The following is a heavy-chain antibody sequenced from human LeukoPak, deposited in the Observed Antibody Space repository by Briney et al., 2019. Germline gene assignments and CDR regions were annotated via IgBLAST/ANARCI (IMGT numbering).Heavy chain of an antibody. D-gene: IGHD2-2*01. CDR3: TTVTEYQLPTTGDY. Sequence: GGSLRLSCTASGFTFGDYAMSWFRQAPGKGLEWVGFIRSKAYGGTTEYAASVKGRFTISRDDSKSIAYLQMNSLKTEDTAVYYCTTVTEYQLPTTGDYWGQGTLVTVSS. CDR2: IRSKAYGGTT. CDR1: GFTFGDYA. J-gene: IGHJ4*02. V-gene: IGHV3-49*03.